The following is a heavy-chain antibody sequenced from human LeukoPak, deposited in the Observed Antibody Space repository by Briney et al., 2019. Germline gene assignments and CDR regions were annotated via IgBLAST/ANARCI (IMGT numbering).Heavy chain of an antibody. CDR1: GFTFSDYY. CDR2: ISSSDNTI. CDR3: ARHTPSYYYYTDV. J-gene: IGHJ6*03. V-gene: IGHV3-11*01. Sequence: PGGSLRLSCAASGFTFSDYYMSWIRLAPGKGLEWVSYISSSDNTISYADSVKGRFTISRDNVKNSLYLQMNSLRAEDTAVYYCARHTPSYYYYTDVWGKGTTVTISS.